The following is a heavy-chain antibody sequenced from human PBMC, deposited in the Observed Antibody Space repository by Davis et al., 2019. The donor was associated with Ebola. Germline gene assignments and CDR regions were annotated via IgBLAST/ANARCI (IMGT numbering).Heavy chain of an antibody. CDR2: INAGNGNT. CDR3: AREEDQLLFFYYYGMDV. V-gene: IGHV1-3*01. D-gene: IGHD2-2*01. J-gene: IGHJ6*02. CDR1: GYTFTSYA. Sequence: ASVKVSCKASGYTFTSYAMHSVRQAPGQRLEWMGWINAGNGNTKYSQKFQGRVTITRDTSASTAYMELSSLRSEDTAVYYCAREEDQLLFFYYYGMDVWGQGTTVTVSS.